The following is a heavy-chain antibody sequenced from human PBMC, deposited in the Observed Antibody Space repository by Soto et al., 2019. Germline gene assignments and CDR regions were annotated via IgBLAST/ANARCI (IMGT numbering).Heavy chain of an antibody. CDR2: IIPIFGTA. D-gene: IGHD2-15*01. V-gene: IGHV1-69*01. CDR3: ARDAIVVVVAATRYYYYYGMDV. CDR1: GGTFSSYA. Sequence: QVQLVQSGAEVKKPGSSVKVSCKASGGTFSSYAISWVRQAPGQGLEWMGGIIPIFGTANYAQKFQGRVTITADESTSTAYMELSSLRSEDTAVYYCARDAIVVVVAATRYYYYYGMDVWGQGTTFTVSS. J-gene: IGHJ6*02.